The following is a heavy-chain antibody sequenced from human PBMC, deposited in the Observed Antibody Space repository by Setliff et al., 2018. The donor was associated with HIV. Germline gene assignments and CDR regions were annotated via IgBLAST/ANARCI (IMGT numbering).Heavy chain of an antibody. Sequence: KPSETLSLTCAVYGGSFSGYYRSWIRQPPGKGLEWIGEINHSGSTNYNPSLKSRVTISVDTSKNQFSLKLSSVTAADTAVYYCARHSPSDYWGQGTLVTVSS. V-gene: IGHV4-34*01. J-gene: IGHJ4*02. CDR2: INHSGST. CDR3: ARHSPSDY. CDR1: GGSFSGYY.